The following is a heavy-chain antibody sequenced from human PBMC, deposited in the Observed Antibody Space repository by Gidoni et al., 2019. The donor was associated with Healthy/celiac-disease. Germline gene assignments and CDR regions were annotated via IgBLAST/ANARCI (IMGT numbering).Heavy chain of an antibody. CDR3: ARDGHSYGPDYYYYYYGMDV. V-gene: IGHV1-69*08. J-gene: IGHJ6*02. CDR2: IIPILGIA. CDR1: GGTFSSYT. Sequence: QVQLVQSGAEVKKPGSSVKVSCKASGGTFSSYTISWVRQAPGQGLEWMGRIIPILGIANYAQKFQGRVTITADKSTSTAYMELSSLRSEDTAVYYCARDGHSYGPDYYYYYYGMDVWGQGTTVTVSS. D-gene: IGHD5-18*01.